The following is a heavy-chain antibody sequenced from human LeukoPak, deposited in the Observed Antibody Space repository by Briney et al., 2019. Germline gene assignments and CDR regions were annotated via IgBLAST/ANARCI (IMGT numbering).Heavy chain of an antibody. Sequence: PSETLSLTCNVCGDSITSGAFYWAWIRQSPRKGLEWIGNVYYSGSTQYNPSLRGRVSISMDKTKNQSSLNLNSVSVTDTAIYYCARRDYAAWFDPWGQGTLVTVSS. D-gene: IGHD4/OR15-4a*01. V-gene: IGHV4-39*01. CDR3: ARRDYAAWFDP. CDR1: GDSITSGAFY. CDR2: VYYSGST. J-gene: IGHJ5*02.